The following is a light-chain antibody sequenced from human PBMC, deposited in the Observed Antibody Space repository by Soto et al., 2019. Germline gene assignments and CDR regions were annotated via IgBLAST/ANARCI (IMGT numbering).Light chain of an antibody. CDR2: EVS. Sequence: QSALTQPPSASGSPGQSVTISCTGTTSDVGGYKYVSWYQQHPGKAPKLMIYEVSKQPSGVPDRFSGSKSGNTASLTVSGLQAEDEADYYCSSYAGSNNLVFGGGTKLTVL. V-gene: IGLV2-8*01. CDR1: TSDVGGYKY. CDR3: SSYAGSNNLV. J-gene: IGLJ2*01.